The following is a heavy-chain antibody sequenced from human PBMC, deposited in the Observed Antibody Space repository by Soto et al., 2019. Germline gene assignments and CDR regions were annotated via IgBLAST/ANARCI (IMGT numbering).Heavy chain of an antibody. Sequence: DVALVQSGGGTVQPGGSLRLSCVGSGFSFINYWMHWVRHVPGRGLVWVSRSDDDGSAHYADSVKGRLTVSRDNAKNSVYLDMNSLSAEDTAVYYCAREYEDLTSNFDYWGQGTLVTVSS. J-gene: IGHJ4*02. CDR1: GFSFINYW. V-gene: IGHV3-74*01. CDR2: SDDDGSA. D-gene: IGHD3-3*01. CDR3: AREYEDLTSNFDY.